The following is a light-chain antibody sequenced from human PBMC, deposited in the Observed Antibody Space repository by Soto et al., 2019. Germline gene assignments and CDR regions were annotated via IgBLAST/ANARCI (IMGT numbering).Light chain of an antibody. CDR1: SSDVGGYNY. J-gene: IGLJ2*01. CDR3: SSYTSGRTVV. V-gene: IGLV2-14*03. Sequence: QSVLTQPASVSGSPGQSTTISCTGTSSDVGGYNYVSWYQHFPGKAPKLIIYDVSNRPSGVSNRFSGSKSGNTASLTISGLQAEDEADYYCSSYTSGRTVVFGGGTEVTVL. CDR2: DVS.